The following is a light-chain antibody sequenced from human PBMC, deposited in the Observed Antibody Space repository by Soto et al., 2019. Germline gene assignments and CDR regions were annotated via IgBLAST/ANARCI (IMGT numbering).Light chain of an antibody. J-gene: IGLJ1*01. Sequence: ALTQPRSVSGSPGQSVTISCTGTTSDVGSFNYVSWYQHHPGKAPKLIIYDVSKRPSGVPDRFSGSKSRSAASLTISGLQAEDEADYYCCSFAGSYTSYVFGTGTKVTVL. CDR1: TSDVGSFNY. CDR2: DVS. CDR3: CSFAGSYTSYV. V-gene: IGLV2-11*01.